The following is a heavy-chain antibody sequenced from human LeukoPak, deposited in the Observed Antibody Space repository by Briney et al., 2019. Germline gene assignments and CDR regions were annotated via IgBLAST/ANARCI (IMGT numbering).Heavy chain of an antibody. CDR3: AKLLGDVTTFDY. CDR2: INQDGSVE. Sequence: GEALRLSCAGSGFTFSRSWMTWVRQAAGKGLEWVASINQDGSVEHYMDSVKGRFTISRDNAENSLYLQMNSLRAEDTAVYYCAKLLGDVTTFDYWGQGTLVTVSS. J-gene: IGHJ4*02. V-gene: IGHV3-7*01. D-gene: IGHD4-11*01. CDR1: GFTFSRSW.